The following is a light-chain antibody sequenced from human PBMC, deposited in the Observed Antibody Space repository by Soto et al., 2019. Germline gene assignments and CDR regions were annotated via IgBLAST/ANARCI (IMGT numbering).Light chain of an antibody. CDR1: QSISSY. Sequence: DIQMTQSPCSLSASAADRVTITCRASQSISSYLNWYQQKPGKAPKLLIYAASSLQSGVPSRFSGSGSGTDFTLTISSLQPEDFASYYCQQSYSTPLTIGGGTKVEIK. CDR3: QQSYSTPLT. J-gene: IGKJ4*01. CDR2: AAS. V-gene: IGKV1-39*01.